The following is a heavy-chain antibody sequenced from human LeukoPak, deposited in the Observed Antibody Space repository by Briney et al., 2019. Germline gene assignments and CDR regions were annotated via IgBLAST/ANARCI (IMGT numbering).Heavy chain of an antibody. Sequence: SETLSLTCTVSGGSISSSNYYWGWIRQPPGKGLEWIGSIYYSGSTYCNPSLKSRVTISVDTSNNQFSLKLTSVTAADTAVYYCARYLPGGYFDSIDAFDIWGQGTMVTVSS. V-gene: IGHV4-39*07. CDR2: IYYSGST. D-gene: IGHD3-22*01. CDR3: ARYLPGGYFDSIDAFDI. CDR1: GGSISSSNYY. J-gene: IGHJ3*02.